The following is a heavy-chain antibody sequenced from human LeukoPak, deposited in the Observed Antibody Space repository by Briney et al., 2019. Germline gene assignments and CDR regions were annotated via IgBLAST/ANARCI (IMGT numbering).Heavy chain of an antibody. V-gene: IGHV4-39*01. CDR1: GDSITSSSHY. CDR3: ARHDPFQY. CDR2: VHYTGNT. J-gene: IGHJ4*02. Sequence: SETLSLTCTVSGDSITSSSHYWGWFRQPPGMGLEWVGSVHYTGNTYYNSSLSSRITISVDTSSNRFSLRLNSVTAADTALYYCARHDPFQYWGQGALVTVSS.